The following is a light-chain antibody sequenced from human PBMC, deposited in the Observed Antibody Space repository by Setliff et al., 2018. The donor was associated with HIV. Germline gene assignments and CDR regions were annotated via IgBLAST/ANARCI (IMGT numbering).Light chain of an antibody. CDR2: DVS. V-gene: IGLV2-14*03. CDR3: SSYTGSGTFV. J-gene: IGLJ1*01. CDR1: SNDVGGYNY. Sequence: QSALTQPASVSGSPGQSITIYCTGTSNDVGGYNYVAWYQEHPGKAPKLMIYDVSNRPSGVSNRVSGSKSGSTASLTISGLLAEDESDYYCSSYTGSGTFVFGGGTKVTVL.